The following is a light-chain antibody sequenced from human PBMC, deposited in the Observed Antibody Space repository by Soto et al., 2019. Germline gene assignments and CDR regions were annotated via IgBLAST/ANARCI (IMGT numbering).Light chain of an antibody. J-gene: IGLJ1*01. V-gene: IGLV2-11*01. CDR3: CSYAGSYTYV. CDR2: DVS. CDR1: SSDVGGYNY. Sequence: QSVLTQPRSVSGSPGQSVTISCTGTSSDVGGYNYVSWYQQHPGKAPKLMIYDVSKRPSGGPDRFSGSKSGNTASLTISGLQAEDEAAYYCCSYAGSYTYVFGTGTKVTVL.